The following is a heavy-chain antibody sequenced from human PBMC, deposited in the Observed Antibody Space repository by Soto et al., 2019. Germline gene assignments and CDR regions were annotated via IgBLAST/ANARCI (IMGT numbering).Heavy chain of an antibody. CDR1: GGTFSSYA. D-gene: IGHD6-19*01. J-gene: IGHJ4*02. CDR3: ARIGPGIAVAGQGDY. Sequence: SVKVSCKASGGTFSSYAISWVRQAPGQGLEWMGGIIPIFGTANYAQKFQGRVTITADESTSTAYMELSSLRSEDTAVYYCARIGPGIAVAGQGDYWGQGTLVTV. V-gene: IGHV1-69*13. CDR2: IIPIFGTA.